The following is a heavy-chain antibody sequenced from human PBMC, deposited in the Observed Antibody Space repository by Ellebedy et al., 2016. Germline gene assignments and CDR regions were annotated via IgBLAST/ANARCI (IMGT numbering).Heavy chain of an antibody. Sequence: GESLKISCAASGFTFSSYGMNWVRQAPGKGLEWVSGISGSGGTTYYADSVKSRFTVSRDNSKNALYLQMDSLRAEDTAVYYCARGVQGVDWYRSWYFDVWGRGTLVTVSS. D-gene: IGHD3-9*01. CDR2: ISGSGGTT. V-gene: IGHV3-23*01. CDR3: ARGVQGVDWYRSWYFDV. CDR1: GFTFSSYG. J-gene: IGHJ2*01.